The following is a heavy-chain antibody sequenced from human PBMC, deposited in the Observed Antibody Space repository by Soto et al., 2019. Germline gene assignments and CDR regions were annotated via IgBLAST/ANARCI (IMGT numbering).Heavy chain of an antibody. CDR1: GFTFSSYA. Sequence: GGSLRLSCAASGFTFSSYAMSWVRQAPGKGLEWVSAISGSGGSTYYADSVKGRFTISRDNSKITLYLQMNSLRAEDTAVYYCANLPSLEWLSYYYYYMDVWGKGTTVTVSS. J-gene: IGHJ6*03. D-gene: IGHD3-3*01. V-gene: IGHV3-23*01. CDR2: ISGSGGST. CDR3: ANLPSLEWLSYYYYYMDV.